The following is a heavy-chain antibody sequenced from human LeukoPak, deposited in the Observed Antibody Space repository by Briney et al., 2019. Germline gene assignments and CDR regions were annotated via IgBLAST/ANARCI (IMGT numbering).Heavy chain of an antibody. V-gene: IGHV3-30-3*01. CDR1: GCTFSSYA. CDR3: ARDPFAYYYDSSGYYLPGY. CDR2: ISYDGSNK. D-gene: IGHD3-22*01. J-gene: IGHJ4*02. Sequence: GRALRLSCAASGCTFSSYAMHGVGQAPGKGLEGVAGISYDGSNKYYADSVKGRFPISRDNSKNTLYLQMNGLRAEDTAVYYCARDPFAYYYDSSGYYLPGYWGQGTLVTVSS.